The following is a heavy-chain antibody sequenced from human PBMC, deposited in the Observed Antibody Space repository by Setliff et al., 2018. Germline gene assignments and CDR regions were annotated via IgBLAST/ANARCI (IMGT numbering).Heavy chain of an antibody. D-gene: IGHD6-13*01. CDR1: GGSISSYY. V-gene: IGHV4-4*07. J-gene: IGHJ4*02. CDR3: ARSWGGGIAAVDY. CDR2: IYIGGSA. Sequence: SETLSLTCTVSGGSISSYYWSWIQQPAGKGLEWIGHIYIGGSANYSPSLKSRVTMSIDTSKNQFSLKLSSVTAADTAVYYCARSWGGGIAAVDYWGQGTLVTVSS.